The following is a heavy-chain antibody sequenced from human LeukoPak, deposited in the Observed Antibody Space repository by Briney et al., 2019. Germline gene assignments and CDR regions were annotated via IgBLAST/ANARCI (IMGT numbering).Heavy chain of an antibody. Sequence: PSETLSLTCTVSGGSISSYYWSWIRQPPGKGLEWIGYIYYSGSTNYNPSLKSRVTISVETSRNQFSLKLSSVTAADTAVYYCARSTHLTIFGVVRPNWFDPWGQGTLVTVSS. CDR2: IYYSGST. D-gene: IGHD3-3*01. CDR3: ARSTHLTIFGVVRPNWFDP. V-gene: IGHV4-59*01. J-gene: IGHJ5*02. CDR1: GGSISSYY.